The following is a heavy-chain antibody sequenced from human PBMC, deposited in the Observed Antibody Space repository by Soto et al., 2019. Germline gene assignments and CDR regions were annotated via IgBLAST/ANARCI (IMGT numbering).Heavy chain of an antibody. CDR3: AREEVGYCSGGRCYYYVMDV. CDR2: IYTSGNT. CDR1: GGSISSYY. Sequence: PSETLSLTCTVSGGSISSYYGSWIRQPAGKGLEWIGRIYTSGNTNYNPSLKSRVTMSVDTSKNQFSLKLSSVTAADTAVYYCAREEVGYCSGGRCYYYVMDVWGQGTTVTVSS. D-gene: IGHD2-15*01. V-gene: IGHV4-4*07. J-gene: IGHJ6*02.